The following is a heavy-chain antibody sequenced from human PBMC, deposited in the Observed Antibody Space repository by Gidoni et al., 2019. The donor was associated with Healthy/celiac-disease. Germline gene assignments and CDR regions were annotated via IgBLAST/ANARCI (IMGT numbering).Heavy chain of an antibody. J-gene: IGHJ5*02. CDR3: ARDRDGSGSYHWFDP. V-gene: IGHV3-20*01. Sequence: EGQLVESGGGVVRPGGSLRLSCAACGFTFEDYGMSWVRQAPGKGLGWVSVINWNGGSTGYADSVKGRSTISRDNANNSLYLQMNSLRAEDTAWYHCARDRDGSGSYHWFDPWGQGTLVTVSS. CDR2: INWNGGST. CDR1: GFTFEDYG. D-gene: IGHD3-10*01.